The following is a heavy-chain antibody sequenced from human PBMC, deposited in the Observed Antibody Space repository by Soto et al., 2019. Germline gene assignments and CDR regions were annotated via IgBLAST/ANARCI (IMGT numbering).Heavy chain of an antibody. Sequence: VQLLESGGGLVQPGGSLRLSCAASGFTFSSYAMSWVRQAPGKGLEWVSGISGSGGSTYYADSVKGRFTISRHNSKNTLYLQMNSLRAEDTAVYYCAKDRIIVGPKLDAFDIWGQGTMVTVSS. CDR3: AKDRIIVGPKLDAFDI. CDR2: ISGSGGST. V-gene: IGHV3-23*01. J-gene: IGHJ3*02. D-gene: IGHD1-26*01. CDR1: GFTFSSYA.